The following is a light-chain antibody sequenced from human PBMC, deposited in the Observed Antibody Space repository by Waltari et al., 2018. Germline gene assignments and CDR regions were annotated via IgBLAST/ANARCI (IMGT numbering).Light chain of an antibody. CDR3: MQGTAWPWT. Sequence: VVMTQYPLPLPATLGQPASIPRWSSESLLNKDGNTYLSWFHQRPVQSPRRLIYEVTNRDSGVPDRFSDSGSGTDFTLKISRVEAEDVGVYYCMQGTAWPWTFGQGTEVEIK. CDR1: ESLLNKDGNTY. CDR2: EVT. J-gene: IGKJ1*01. V-gene: IGKV2-30*01.